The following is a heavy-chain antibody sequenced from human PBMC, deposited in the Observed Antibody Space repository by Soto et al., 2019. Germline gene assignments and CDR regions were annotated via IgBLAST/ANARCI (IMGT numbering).Heavy chain of an antibody. Sequence: GGSLRLACAASGFIFSSYSMNWVRQAPGKGLEWVSYISSSSSTIYYADSVKGRSTISRENAKNSVYLQMNSLRAEDTAVYYCATGRYSDYGLYYFDYWGQGTLVTVSS. CDR1: GFIFSSYS. D-gene: IGHD5-12*01. J-gene: IGHJ4*02. CDR2: ISSSSSTI. CDR3: ATGRYSDYGLYYFDY. V-gene: IGHV3-48*01.